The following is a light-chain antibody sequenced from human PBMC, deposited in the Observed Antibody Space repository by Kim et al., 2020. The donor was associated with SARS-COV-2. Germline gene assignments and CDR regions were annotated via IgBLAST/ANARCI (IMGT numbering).Light chain of an antibody. J-gene: IGKJ1*01. V-gene: IGKV1-5*01. CDR3: QQYNSYSWT. CDR2: DAS. Sequence: DIQMTQSPSTLSASVGDRVTITCRASQSISSWLAWYQQKPGKAPKLLIYDASSLESGVTSRFSGSGSGTEFTLTISSLQPDDFATYFCQQYNSYSWTFGRGTKVDIK. CDR1: QSISSW.